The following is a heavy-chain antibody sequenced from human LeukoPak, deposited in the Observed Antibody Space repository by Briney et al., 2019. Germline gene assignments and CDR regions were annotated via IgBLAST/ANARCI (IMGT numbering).Heavy chain of an antibody. D-gene: IGHD6-13*01. CDR1: GGSISSGSYY. V-gene: IGHV4-61*02. Sequence: SQTLSLTCTVSGGSISSGSYYWSWIRQPAGKGLEWIGRIYTSGSTNYNPSLKSRVTISVDTSKNQFSLKLSSVTAADTAVYYCARFGSSWYGVANWGQGTLVTVSS. CDR2: IYTSGST. J-gene: IGHJ4*02. CDR3: ARFGSSWYGVAN.